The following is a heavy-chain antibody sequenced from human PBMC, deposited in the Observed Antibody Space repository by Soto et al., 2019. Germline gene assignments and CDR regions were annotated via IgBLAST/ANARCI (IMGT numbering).Heavy chain of an antibody. J-gene: IGHJ4*02. CDR1: GGTLSSHT. D-gene: IGHD7-27*01. CDR3: ARDRTTELGLDS. Sequence: QVQLVQSGAEVKKPGSSVKVSCKASGGTLSSHTVSWVRQAPGQGLEWMGRIIFGSTITNYAQKFQGRVTITADKSTTIVYMELSSLSCDDTAVYYCARDRTTELGLDSWGQGTLVTVSS. CDR2: IIFGSTIT. V-gene: IGHV1-69*08.